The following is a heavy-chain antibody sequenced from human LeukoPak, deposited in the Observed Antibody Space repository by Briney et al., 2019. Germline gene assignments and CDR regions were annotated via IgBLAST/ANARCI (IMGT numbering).Heavy chain of an antibody. CDR2: IKQDGSEK. V-gene: IGHV3-7*01. CDR1: GFTFSSYW. D-gene: IGHD2-15*01. Sequence: GGSLRLSCAASGFTFSSYWMSWVRQAPGKGLEWVANIKQDGSEKYYVDSVKGRFTISRDNAKNSLYLQMNSLRAEDTAVYYCARDGAYCSGGSCYWTWVDYWGQGTLVTVSS. CDR3: ARDGAYCSGGSCYWTWVDY. J-gene: IGHJ4*02.